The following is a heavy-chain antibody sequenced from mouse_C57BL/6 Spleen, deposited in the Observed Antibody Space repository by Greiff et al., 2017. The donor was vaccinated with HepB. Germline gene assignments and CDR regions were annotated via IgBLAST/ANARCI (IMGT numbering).Heavy chain of an antibody. CDR2: ISYDGSN. V-gene: IGHV3-6*01. J-gene: IGHJ4*01. CDR1: GYSITSGYY. CDR3: ASYAMDY. Sequence: DVQLQESGPGLVKPSQSLSLTCSVPGYSITSGYYWNWIRQFPGNKLEWMGYISYDGSNNYNPSLKNRISITRDTSKNQFFLKLNSVTTEDTATYYCASYAMDYWGQGTSVTVSS.